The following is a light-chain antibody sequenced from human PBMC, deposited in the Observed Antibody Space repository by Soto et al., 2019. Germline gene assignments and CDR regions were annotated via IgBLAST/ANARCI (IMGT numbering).Light chain of an antibody. J-gene: IGLJ2*01. CDR3: SSYTSSSTLV. CDR2: DVN. V-gene: IGLV2-14*01. CDR1: SSDVGSYNY. Sequence: QSALTQPASVSGSPGQSITISCTGTSSDVGSYNYVSWYQQHPGRVPRVMIYDVNNRPSGVSNRFSGSKSGNTASLTISGLQAEDEANYYCSSYTSSSTLVFGGGTKVTVL.